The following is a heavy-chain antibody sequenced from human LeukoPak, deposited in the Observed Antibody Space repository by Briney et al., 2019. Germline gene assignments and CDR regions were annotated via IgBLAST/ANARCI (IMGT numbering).Heavy chain of an antibody. CDR3: ARDVYCGGDCGNFDY. CDR1: GFTFSSYS. D-gene: IGHD2-21*02. Sequence: PGGSLRLSCAASGFTFSSYSMNWVRQAPGKGLEWVSSISSSSSYIYYADSVKGRFTISRDNAKNSLYLQMNSLRAEDTAVYYCARDVYCGGDCGNFDYWGRGTLVTVSS. V-gene: IGHV3-21*01. J-gene: IGHJ4*02. CDR2: ISSSSSYI.